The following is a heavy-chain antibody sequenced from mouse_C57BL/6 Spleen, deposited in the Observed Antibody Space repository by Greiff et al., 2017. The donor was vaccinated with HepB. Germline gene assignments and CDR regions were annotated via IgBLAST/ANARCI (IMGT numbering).Heavy chain of an antibody. CDR2: ISDGGSYT. D-gene: IGHD3-3*01. CDR3: ARERGRRYYAMDY. CDR1: GFTFSSYA. V-gene: IGHV5-4*01. Sequence: EVQGVESGGGLVKPGGSLKLSCAASGFTFSSYAMSWVRQTPEKRLEWVATISDGGSYTYYPDNVKGRFTISRDNAKNNLYLQMSHLKSEDTAMYYCARERGRRYYAMDYWGQGTSVTVSS. J-gene: IGHJ4*01.